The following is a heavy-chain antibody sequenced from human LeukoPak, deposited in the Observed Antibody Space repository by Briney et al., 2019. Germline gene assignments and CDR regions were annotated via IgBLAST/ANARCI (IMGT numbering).Heavy chain of an antibody. CDR2: ISSSSSTI. D-gene: IGHD6-6*01. V-gene: IGHV3-48*01. CDR3: ARALEYSTFDY. CDR1: GFTFSSYS. Sequence: SGGSLRLSCAASGFTFSSYSMNWVRQAPGKGLEWVSYISSSSSTIYYADSVKGRFTISRDNAKNSLYLQMNSLRAEDTALYYCARALEYSTFDYWGQGTLVTVSS. J-gene: IGHJ4*02.